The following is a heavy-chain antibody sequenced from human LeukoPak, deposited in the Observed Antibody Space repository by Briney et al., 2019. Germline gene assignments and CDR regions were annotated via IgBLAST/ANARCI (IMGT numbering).Heavy chain of an antibody. CDR3: ARGVAARPDY. V-gene: IGHV4-59*01. D-gene: IGHD6-6*01. J-gene: IGHJ4*02. CDR1: GGSISSDY. Sequence: SETLSLTCTVSGGSISSDYWSWIRQPPGKGLEWIGYIYYSGSTNYNPSLKSRVTISVDTSKNQFSLKLSSVTAADTAVYYCARGVAARPDYWGQGTLVTVSS. CDR2: IYYSGST.